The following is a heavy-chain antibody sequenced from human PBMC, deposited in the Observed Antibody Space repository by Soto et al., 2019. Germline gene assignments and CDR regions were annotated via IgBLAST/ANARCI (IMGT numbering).Heavy chain of an antibody. CDR3: ANPSGYYFGLGSHDEASDM. CDR1: GFRFSGFG. Sequence: QVQLVESGGGVVQPGGSLRLSCAASGFRFSGFGMHWVRRAPGKGLRWGAGISKDGSKKYYADSVKGRFTISRDNSKKTLYLQMNSLRAEDTAVYYCANPSGYYFGLGSHDEASDMWGQGTGVTVFS. D-gene: IGHD3-10*01. J-gene: IGHJ3*02. CDR2: ISKDGSKK. V-gene: IGHV3-30*18.